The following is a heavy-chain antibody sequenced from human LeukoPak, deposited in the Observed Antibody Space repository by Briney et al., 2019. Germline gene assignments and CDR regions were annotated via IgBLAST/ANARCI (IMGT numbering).Heavy chain of an antibody. CDR3: AREEYYYDSSGYPPYFDY. Sequence: PGGSLRLSCAASGFTFSSYSMNWVRQAPGKGLEWVSSISSSSSYIYYADSVKGRFTISRDNAKNSLYLQMNSLKAEDTAVYYCAREEYYYDSSGYPPYFDYWGQGTLVTVSS. CDR2: ISSSSSYI. D-gene: IGHD3-22*01. J-gene: IGHJ4*02. CDR1: GFTFSSYS. V-gene: IGHV3-21*01.